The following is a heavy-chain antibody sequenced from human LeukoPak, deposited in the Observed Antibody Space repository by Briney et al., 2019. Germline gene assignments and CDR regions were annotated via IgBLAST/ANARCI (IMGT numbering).Heavy chain of an antibody. D-gene: IGHD3-3*01. J-gene: IGHJ4*02. Sequence: SETLSLTCTVSGGSISSSSYYWGWIRQPPGKGLEWIGSIYYSGSTYYNPSLKSRVTISVDTSKNQFSLKLSSVTAADTAVYYCAREGGSPGFWFDYWGQGTLVTVSS. V-gene: IGHV4-39*07. CDR3: AREGGSPGFWFDY. CDR2: IYYSGST. CDR1: GGSISSSSYY.